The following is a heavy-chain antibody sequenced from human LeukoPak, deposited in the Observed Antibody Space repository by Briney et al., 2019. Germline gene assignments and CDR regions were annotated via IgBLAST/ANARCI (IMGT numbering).Heavy chain of an antibody. CDR1: GFTFSDYS. Sequence: GGSLRLSCAASGFTFSDYSMSWVRQAPGKGLEWVSIISGSGGITYYADSVKGRFTISRDNGRNSLYLQMDSLRVEDTAVYYCVRGLYGYWGQGTLVTVSS. V-gene: IGHV3-23*01. D-gene: IGHD4-17*01. J-gene: IGHJ4*02. CDR3: VRGLYGY. CDR2: ISGSGGIT.